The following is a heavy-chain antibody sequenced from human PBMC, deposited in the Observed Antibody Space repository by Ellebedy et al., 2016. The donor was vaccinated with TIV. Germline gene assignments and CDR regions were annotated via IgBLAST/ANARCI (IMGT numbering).Heavy chain of an antibody. CDR1: GFSFSTFD. CDR2: YRHHDDSK. D-gene: IGHD2/OR15-2a*01. J-gene: IGHJ3*02. V-gene: IGHV3-23*01. CDR3: ARDVQTGTYYLAAFDI. Sequence: GGSLRLSXAASGFSFSTFDMSWVRQAPGKGLEWVSVYRHHDDSKHYGDSVKGRFTISRDNSKNILYLQMNSLRLEDTAVYYCARDVQTGTYYLAAFDIWGQGTRVTVSS.